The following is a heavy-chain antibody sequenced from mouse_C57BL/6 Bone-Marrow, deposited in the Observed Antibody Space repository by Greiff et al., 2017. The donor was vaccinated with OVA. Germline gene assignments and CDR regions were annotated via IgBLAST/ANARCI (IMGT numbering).Heavy chain of an antibody. V-gene: IGHV1-80*01. D-gene: IGHD1-1*01. CDR1: GYAFSSYW. Sequence: VQLQQSGAELVKPGASVKISCKASGYAFSSYWMNWVKQRPGKGLAWIGQIYPGDGDTNYKGKFKGKDTLTAAKCSRTVYLQLSSLTSEDSAVYFCARGDYGSDWYFDVWGTGTTVTVSS. CDR3: ARGDYGSDWYFDV. J-gene: IGHJ1*03. CDR2: IYPGDGDT.